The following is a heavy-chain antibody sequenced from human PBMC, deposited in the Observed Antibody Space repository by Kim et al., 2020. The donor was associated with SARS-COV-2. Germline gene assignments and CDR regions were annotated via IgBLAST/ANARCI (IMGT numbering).Heavy chain of an antibody. D-gene: IGHD2-2*01. CDR3: ARLDVVPADIPY. Sequence: YYNPSLKSRVTLAVEMSKNQFSLRLTAVAASDTAVYYCARLDVVPADIPYWGQGTLVTVSS. J-gene: IGHJ4*02. V-gene: IGHV4-39*01.